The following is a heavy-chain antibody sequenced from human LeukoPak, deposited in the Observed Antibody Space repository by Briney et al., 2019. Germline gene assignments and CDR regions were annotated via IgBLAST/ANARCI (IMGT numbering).Heavy chain of an antibody. CDR2: IIPIFGTA. V-gene: IGHV1-69*13. D-gene: IGHD2-2*01. CDR1: GGTFSSYA. Sequence: GASAKVSXKASGGTFSSYAISWVRQAPGQGLEWMRGIIPIFGTANYAQKFQGRVTITADESTSTAYMELSSLRSEDTAVYYCARDVVPAAIVNWFDPWGQGTLVTVSS. CDR3: ARDVVPAAIVNWFDP. J-gene: IGHJ5*02.